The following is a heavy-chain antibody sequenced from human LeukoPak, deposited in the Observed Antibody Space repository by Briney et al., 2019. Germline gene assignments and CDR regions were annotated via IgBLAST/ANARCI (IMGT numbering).Heavy chain of an antibody. CDR3: ARIIAVAGKGFDP. J-gene: IGHJ5*02. D-gene: IGHD6-19*01. CDR1: GGSISTYY. V-gene: IGHV4-59*12. CDR2: IYYSGST. Sequence: SETLSLTCSVSGGSISTYYWTWIRQPPGKGLEWIGYIYYSGSTNYNPSLKSRVTISLDTSKNQFSLKLSSVTAADTAVYYCARIIAVAGKGFDPWGQGTLVTVSS.